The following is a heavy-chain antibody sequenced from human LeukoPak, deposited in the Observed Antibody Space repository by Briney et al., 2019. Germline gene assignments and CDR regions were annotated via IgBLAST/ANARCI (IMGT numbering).Heavy chain of an antibody. D-gene: IGHD2-2*01. CDR2: INPNSGDT. CDR3: ARDYCSSTSCLFDY. J-gene: IGHJ4*02. CDR1: GGTFSSYA. Sequence: ASVKVSCKASGGTFSSYAISWVRQAPGHGLEWMGRINPNSGDTNYAQKFQGRVAMTRDTSISTAFMELTRLRSDDTAVYYCARDYCSSTSCLFDYWGQGTLVTVSS. V-gene: IGHV1-2*06.